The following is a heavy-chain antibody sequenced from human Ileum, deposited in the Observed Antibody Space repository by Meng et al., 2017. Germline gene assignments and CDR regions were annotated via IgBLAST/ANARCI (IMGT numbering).Heavy chain of an antibody. CDR2: ISHGGDS. J-gene: IGHJ5*01. V-gene: IGHV4-4*02. CDR1: GRSIRSSDW. D-gene: IGHD2/OR15-2a*01. Sequence: SETLSLTCAVSGRSIRSSDWWSWVRQPPGRGLEWIVEISHGGDSKYNPSLNSRGTISLDMSKNQVSLKLTSVTAADTAVYFCAKNFDSWGQGILVTVSS. CDR3: AKNFDS.